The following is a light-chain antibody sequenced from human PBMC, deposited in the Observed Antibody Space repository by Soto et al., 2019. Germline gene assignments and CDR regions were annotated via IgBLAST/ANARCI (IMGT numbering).Light chain of an antibody. J-gene: IGKJ1*01. Sequence: EIILTQSPDTLSLSPGERATLSCRASQTVSSNYLAWCQQRPGQAPRLLMYDVSNRATGIPASFSGSGSGTDFTLTISRLEPEDFAVYYCQQYGSSLTWTFGQGTKVDIK. CDR2: DVS. CDR1: QTVSSNY. CDR3: QQYGSSLTWT. V-gene: IGKV3-20*01.